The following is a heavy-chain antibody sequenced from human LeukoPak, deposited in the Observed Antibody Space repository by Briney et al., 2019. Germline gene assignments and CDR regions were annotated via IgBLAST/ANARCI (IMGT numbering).Heavy chain of an antibody. CDR1: GGSISGHY. Sequence: SETLSLTCTVSGGSISGHYWSWIRQPPGRELEWIGYIYYSGSTNCNPSLKSRVTISVDTSKNQFSLKLSSVTAADTAVYYCARDSSFIDAFDLWGQGTMVTVSS. J-gene: IGHJ3*01. CDR3: ARDSSFIDAFDL. CDR2: IYYSGST. V-gene: IGHV4-59*11. D-gene: IGHD2-2*01.